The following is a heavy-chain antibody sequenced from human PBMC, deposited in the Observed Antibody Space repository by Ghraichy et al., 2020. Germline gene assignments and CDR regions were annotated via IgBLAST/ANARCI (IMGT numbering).Heavy chain of an antibody. D-gene: IGHD6-13*01. J-gene: IGHJ6*02. CDR2: ISWDGGST. CDR3: AKDISGHSSSWYESNYYYYGMDV. Sequence: GGSLRLSCAASGFTFDDYAMHWVRQAPGKGLEWVSLISWDGGSTYYADSVKGRFTISRDNSKNSLYLQMNSLRAEDTALYYCAKDISGHSSSWYESNYYYYGMDVWGQGTTVTVSS. CDR1: GFTFDDYA. V-gene: IGHV3-43D*03.